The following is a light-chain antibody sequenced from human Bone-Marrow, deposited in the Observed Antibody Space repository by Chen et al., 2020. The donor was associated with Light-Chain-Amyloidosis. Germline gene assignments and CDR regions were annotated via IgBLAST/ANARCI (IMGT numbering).Light chain of an antibody. CDR2: RDT. J-gene: IGLJ2*01. Sequence: SHELTQPPSVSVSPGQTARITCSGDDLPTKYAYCYQQKPGQAPVLVIHRDTERPSGISERFSGSSSGTTATLTISGVQAEDEADYHCQSADSSGTYEVIFGGGTKLTVL. V-gene: IGLV3-25*03. CDR1: DLPTKY. CDR3: QSADSSGTYEVI.